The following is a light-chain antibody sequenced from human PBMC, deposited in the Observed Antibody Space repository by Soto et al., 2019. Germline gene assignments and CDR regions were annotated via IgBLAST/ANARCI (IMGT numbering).Light chain of an antibody. Sequence: EIVLTQSPGTLSLSPGERATLSCRASQSVSSSYLAWYQRKPGQAPRLLIYGASTRATGIPDRFSGSGSGTDFTLTISRLEPEDFAVYYCQQYGNSPITFGGGTKVEIK. CDR3: QQYGNSPIT. CDR2: GAS. J-gene: IGKJ4*01. CDR1: QSVSSSY. V-gene: IGKV3-20*01.